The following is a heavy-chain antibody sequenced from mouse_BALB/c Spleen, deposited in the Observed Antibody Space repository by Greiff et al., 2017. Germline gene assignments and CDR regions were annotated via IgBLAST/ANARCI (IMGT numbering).Heavy chain of an antibody. CDR2: ISYSGST. Sequence: EVMLVESGPSLVKPSQTLSLTCSVTGDSITSGYWYWIRKFPGNKLEYMGYISYSGSTYYNPSLKSRISITRDTSKNQYYLQLNSVTTEDTATYYCARYNPHSYGSSYWYFDVWGAGTTVTVSS. CDR3: ARYNPHSYGSSYWYFDV. V-gene: IGHV3-8*02. CDR1: GDSITSGY. D-gene: IGHD1-1*01. J-gene: IGHJ1*01.